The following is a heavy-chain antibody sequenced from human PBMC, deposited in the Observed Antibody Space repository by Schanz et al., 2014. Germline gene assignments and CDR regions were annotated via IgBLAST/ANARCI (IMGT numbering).Heavy chain of an antibody. Sequence: QVQLVESGGGLVKPGGSLRLSCAASGFILNDYYMNWIRQAPGKGLEWLSYISRDGTTSYYADSVKGRFTISRDNAKNSLYLEMTSLRGEDTAVYYCARENLNWEAFDIWGQGTMVTVSS. CDR1: GFILNDYY. D-gene: IGHD7-27*01. J-gene: IGHJ3*02. CDR3: ARENLNWEAFDI. V-gene: IGHV3-11*01. CDR2: ISRDGTTS.